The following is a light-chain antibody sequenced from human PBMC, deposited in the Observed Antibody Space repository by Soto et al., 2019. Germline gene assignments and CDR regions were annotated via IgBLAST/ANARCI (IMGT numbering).Light chain of an antibody. CDR3: EAWDDSLIGVL. CDR2: EVT. J-gene: IGLJ2*01. CDR1: SSDVGGYDY. Sequence: QSVLTQPPSASGSPGQSVTISCTGTSSDVGGYDYVSWYQQHPGKAPKLMIYEVTIRPSGVSDRFSGSKSGNTASLTVSGLQAEDEADYYCEAWDDSLIGVLFGGGTKVTVL. V-gene: IGLV2-8*01.